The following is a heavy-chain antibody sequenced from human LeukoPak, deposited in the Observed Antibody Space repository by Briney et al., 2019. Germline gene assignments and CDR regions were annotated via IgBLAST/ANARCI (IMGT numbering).Heavy chain of an antibody. D-gene: IGHD1-26*01. CDR1: GFTFSSYA. V-gene: IGHV3-23*01. J-gene: IGHJ2*01. Sequence: GGSLRLSCGASGFTFSSYAMTWVRQAPGKGLEWVATISGSGGDPYHSDSVKGRFTISRDNSKNTLYLQMNSLNAEDTAVYYCAKGASSGPHWYYDLWGRGTLVTVSS. CDR3: AKGASSGPHWYYDL. CDR2: ISGSGGDP.